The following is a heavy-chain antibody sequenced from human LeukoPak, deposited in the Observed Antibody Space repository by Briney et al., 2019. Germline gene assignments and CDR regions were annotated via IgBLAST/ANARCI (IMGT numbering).Heavy chain of an antibody. D-gene: IGHD6-6*01. CDR2: ISSSSSTI. CDR1: GFTFSSYS. V-gene: IGHV3-48*01. J-gene: IGHJ4*02. Sequence: GGSLRLSCAASGFTFSSYSMNWVRQAPGKGLEWVSYISSSSSTIYYADSVKGRFTISRDNAKNSLYLQMNSLRAEDTAVYYCARDFIAARHDYWGQGTLLTVSS. CDR3: ARDFIAARHDY.